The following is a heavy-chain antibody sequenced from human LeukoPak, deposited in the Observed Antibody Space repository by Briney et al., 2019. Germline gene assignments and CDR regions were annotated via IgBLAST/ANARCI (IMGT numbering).Heavy chain of an antibody. Sequence: SETLSLTCTVSGGSFSTYYWSWIRQPAGKGLEWIGHIYTTGTTDYNPSLKSRVTMSIDTSKNQFSLKLNSVTAADTAIYYCARDARYYYGSRTYFFFEYWGQGTPLSVSS. CDR3: ARDARYYYGSRTYFFFEY. J-gene: IGHJ4*02. V-gene: IGHV4-4*07. D-gene: IGHD3-10*01. CDR2: IYTTGTT. CDR1: GGSFSTYY.